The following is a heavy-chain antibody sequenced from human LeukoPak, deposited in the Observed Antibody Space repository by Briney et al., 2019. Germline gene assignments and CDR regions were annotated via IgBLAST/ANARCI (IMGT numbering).Heavy chain of an antibody. Sequence: GSLRLSCAASGFTFSSYSMNWVRQAPGKGLEWVSSISSSSYIYYADSVKGRFTISRDNAENSLYLQMNSLRAEDTAVYYCAGYSGSYYIGDYWGQGTLVTVSS. D-gene: IGHD1-26*01. J-gene: IGHJ4*02. CDR2: ISSSSYI. V-gene: IGHV3-21*01. CDR3: AGYSGSYYIGDY. CDR1: GFTFSSYS.